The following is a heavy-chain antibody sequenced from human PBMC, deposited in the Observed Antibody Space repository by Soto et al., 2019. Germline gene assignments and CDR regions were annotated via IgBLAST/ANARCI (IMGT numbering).Heavy chain of an antibody. CDR1: GGSISSSSYY. J-gene: IGHJ4*02. Sequence: LTCTVSGGSISSSSYYWGWIRQPPGKGLEWIGSIYYSGSTYYNPSLKSRVTISVDTSKNQFSLKLSSVTAADTAVYYCARCTSDYYDSSGYYPQYYFDYWGQGTLVTVSS. CDR3: ARCTSDYYDSSGYYPQYYFDY. V-gene: IGHV4-39*01. CDR2: IYYSGST. D-gene: IGHD3-22*01.